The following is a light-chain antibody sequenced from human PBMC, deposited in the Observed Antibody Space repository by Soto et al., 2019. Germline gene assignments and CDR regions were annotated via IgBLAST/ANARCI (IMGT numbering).Light chain of an antibody. CDR2: DTS. J-gene: IGKJ4*01. CDR3: QTYNNWPLT. Sequence: VMRQSTANLSVSPGEVATISCRASQGIGDTLAWYQHKPGQTPRLLIYDTSTRATGVPTRFSGSRSGAEFTLTINSLQSEDFAVYYCQTYNNWPLTCGGGPKGAIK. V-gene: IGKV3-15*01. CDR1: QGIGDT.